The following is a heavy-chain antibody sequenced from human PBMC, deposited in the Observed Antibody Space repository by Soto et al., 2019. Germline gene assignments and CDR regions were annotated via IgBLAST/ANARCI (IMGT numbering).Heavy chain of an antibody. D-gene: IGHD1-7*01. V-gene: IGHV4-39*07. Sequence: SETLSLSCTVSGGSISSSSYYWGWIRQPPGKGLEWIGSIYYSGSTYYNPSLKSRVTISVDTSKNQFSLKLSSVTAADTAVYYCARVLKPELGWFDPWGQGTLVTVS. CDR1: GGSISSSSYY. CDR3: ARVLKPELGWFDP. J-gene: IGHJ5*02. CDR2: IYYSGST.